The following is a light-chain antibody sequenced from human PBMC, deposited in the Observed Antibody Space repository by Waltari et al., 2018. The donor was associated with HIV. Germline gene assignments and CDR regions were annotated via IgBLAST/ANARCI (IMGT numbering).Light chain of an antibody. CDR2: EVR. Sequence: QSALTQPASVSGSPGQSITISCTGTSSDVGGYNFVPWFQHPPGKAPKVMIYEVRNRPSGVSNLFSVSKSGNTAALTISGLQAEDEADYYCSSYTSSSTLVFGGGTKLTVL. CDR1: SSDVGGYNF. J-gene: IGLJ2*01. CDR3: SSYTSSSTLV. V-gene: IGLV2-14*01.